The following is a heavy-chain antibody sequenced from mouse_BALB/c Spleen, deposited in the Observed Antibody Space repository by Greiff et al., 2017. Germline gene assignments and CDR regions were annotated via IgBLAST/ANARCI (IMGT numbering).Heavy chain of an antibody. CDR1: GFTFSSYA. CDR3: ARTTKDYAMDY. CDR2: ISSGGSYT. D-gene: IGHD1-3*01. V-gene: IGHV5-9-4*01. Sequence: EVKVVESGGGLVKPGGSLKLSCAASGFTFSSYAMSWVRQSPEKRLEWVAEISSGGSYTYYPDTVTGRFTISRDNAKNTLYLEMSSLRSEDTAMYYCARTTKDYAMDYWGQGTSVTVSS. J-gene: IGHJ4*01.